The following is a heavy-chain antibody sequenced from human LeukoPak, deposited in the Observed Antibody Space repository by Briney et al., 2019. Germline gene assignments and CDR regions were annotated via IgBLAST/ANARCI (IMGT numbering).Heavy chain of an antibody. CDR2: ISSSSSTI. J-gene: IGHJ6*02. CDR3: AREYSSSWYSYYYYGMDV. Sequence: PGRSLRLSCAASGFTFSSCSMNWVRQAPGKGLEWVSYISSSSSTIYYADSVKGRFTISRDNAKNSLYLQMNSLRDEDTAVYYCAREYSSSWYSYYYYGMDVWGQGTTVTVSS. V-gene: IGHV3-48*02. D-gene: IGHD6-13*01. CDR1: GFTFSSCS.